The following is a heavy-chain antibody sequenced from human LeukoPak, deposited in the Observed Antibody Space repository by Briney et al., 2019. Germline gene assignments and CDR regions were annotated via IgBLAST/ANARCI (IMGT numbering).Heavy chain of an antibody. CDR3: ASSYCSSTNCREDFDY. CDR1: GYTFTSYY. Sequence: ASVKVSCKASGYTFTSYYMHWVRQAPGQGLEWMGIINPSGGSTSYAQKFQGRVTMTRDMSTSTVYMELSSLRSEDTAVYYCASSYCSSTNCREDFDYWGQGTLVTVSS. V-gene: IGHV1-46*01. CDR2: INPSGGST. D-gene: IGHD2-2*01. J-gene: IGHJ4*02.